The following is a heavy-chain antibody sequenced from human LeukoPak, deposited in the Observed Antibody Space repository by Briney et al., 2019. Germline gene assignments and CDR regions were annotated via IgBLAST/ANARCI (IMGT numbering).Heavy chain of an antibody. CDR1: SGSISSYY. D-gene: IGHD3-22*01. V-gene: IGHV4-59*08. J-gene: IGHJ4*02. CDR2: VHYSGST. CDR3: ASFYYYDSSGYPFFDY. Sequence: SETLSLTCTVSSGSISSYYWNWIRQPPGKGLEWIGYVHYSGSTSYNPSLKSRVTISVGTSKNQFSLKLSSVTAADTAVYYCASFYYYDSSGYPFFDYWGQGTLVTVSS.